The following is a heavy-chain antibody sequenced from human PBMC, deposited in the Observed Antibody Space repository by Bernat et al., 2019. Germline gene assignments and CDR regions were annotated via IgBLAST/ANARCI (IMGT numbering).Heavy chain of an antibody. J-gene: IGHJ3*02. D-gene: IGHD6-13*01. Sequence: QVQLQESGPGLVKPSQTLSLTCTVSGGSISSGGYYWSWIRQHPGKGLEWIGYIYYSGSTYYNPSLKSRVTISVDTPKNQFSLKLSSVTAADTAVYYCATPSSIAAAGDAFDIWGQGTMVTVSS. CDR1: GGSISSGGYY. CDR2: IYYSGST. CDR3: ATPSSIAAAGDAFDI. V-gene: IGHV4-31*03.